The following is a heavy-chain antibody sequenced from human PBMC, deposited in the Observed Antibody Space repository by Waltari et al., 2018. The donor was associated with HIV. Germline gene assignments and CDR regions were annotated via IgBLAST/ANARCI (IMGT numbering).Heavy chain of an antibody. J-gene: IGHJ4*02. CDR1: GFSLNTDGVC. CDR2: IDLRVNK. V-gene: IGHV2-70*17. CDR3: ARIFKGAFDS. Sequence: QVTLRESGPALVKPTQTLTLTCNFSGFSLNTDGVCVSWVRQPPGQALEWLAHIDLRVNKFYNRPLGTRLTFSKDTTRDEVVLTLTNVDPVDTATYYCARIFKGAFDSWGPGTLVTVSS.